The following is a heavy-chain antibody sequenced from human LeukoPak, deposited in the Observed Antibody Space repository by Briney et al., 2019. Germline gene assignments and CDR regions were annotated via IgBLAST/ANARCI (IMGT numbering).Heavy chain of an antibody. V-gene: IGHV3-30*04. CDR1: GFTFSNYA. D-gene: IGHD3-22*01. Sequence: GESLKISCAASGFTFSNYAMHWVRQAPGKGLECVAVITFDGSDKYYADSVKGRFTISRDNSENTLYVQMNSLRAEDTAVYYCARGTYYYDSSGYYSGGLGYWGQGTLVTVSS. CDR3: ARGTYYYDSSGYYSGGLGY. CDR2: ITFDGSDK. J-gene: IGHJ4*02.